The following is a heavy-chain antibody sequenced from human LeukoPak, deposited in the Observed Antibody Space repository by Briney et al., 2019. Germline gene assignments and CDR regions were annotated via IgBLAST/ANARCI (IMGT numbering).Heavy chain of an antibody. D-gene: IGHD1-26*01. V-gene: IGHV4-59*08. J-gene: IGHJ4*02. CDR1: GGSVSGHY. CDR2: VYYSRFA. Sequence: SETLSLTCTVSGGSVSGHYWSWIRQPPGKGLEWIGYVYYSRFANYNPSLKSRVTISVDTSKNQFCLKLTSVTAADTAVYYCARRHSPSQYVGFQFDYWGQGTLVTVSS. CDR3: ARRHSPSQYVGFQFDY.